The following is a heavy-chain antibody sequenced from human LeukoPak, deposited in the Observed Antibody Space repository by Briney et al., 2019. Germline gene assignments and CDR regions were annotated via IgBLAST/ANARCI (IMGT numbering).Heavy chain of an antibody. V-gene: IGHV4-34*01. J-gene: IGHJ5*02. D-gene: IGHD3-22*01. CDR3: ARVSWHYYDSSGYPRGWFDP. CDR2: INHSGST. CDR1: GGSFSGYY. Sequence: SETLSLTCAVYGGSFSGYYWSWIRQPPGEGLEWIGEINHSGSTNYNPSLKSRVTISVDTSKNQFSLKLSSVTAADTAVYYCARVSWHYYDSSGYPRGWFDPWGQGTLVTVSS.